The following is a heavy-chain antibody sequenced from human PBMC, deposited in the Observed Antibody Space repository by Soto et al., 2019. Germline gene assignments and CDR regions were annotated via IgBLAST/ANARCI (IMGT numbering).Heavy chain of an antibody. CDR2: ISSSGSTI. CDR3: ARGPQPRYSGSYSDRDYYYGMDV. J-gene: IGHJ6*02. V-gene: IGHV3-48*03. D-gene: IGHD1-26*01. Sequence: PGGSLRLSCAASGFTFSSYEMNWVRQAPGKGLEWVSYISSSGSTIYYADSVKGRFTISRDNAKNSLYLQMNSLRAEDTAVYYCARGPQPRYSGSYSDRDYYYGMDVWGPGTTVTVSS. CDR1: GFTFSSYE.